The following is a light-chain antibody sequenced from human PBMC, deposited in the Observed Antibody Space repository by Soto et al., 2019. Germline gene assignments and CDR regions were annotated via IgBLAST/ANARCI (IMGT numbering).Light chain of an antibody. CDR3: QYYGSSVWT. CDR2: GAS. J-gene: IGKJ1*01. V-gene: IGKV3-20*01. CDR1: QSVTSNY. Sequence: ENVLTQSPGTLSLSPGETATLSCRASQSVTSNYLAWYQQRSGQAPSLLIYGASSRATGIPDRFSGSGSGTDFTLTISRLEPEDFAVYYCQYYGSSVWTFGQGTKVEIK.